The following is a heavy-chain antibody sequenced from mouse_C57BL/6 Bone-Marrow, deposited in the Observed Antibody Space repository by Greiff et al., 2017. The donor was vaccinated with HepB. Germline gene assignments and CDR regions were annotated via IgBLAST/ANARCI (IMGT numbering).Heavy chain of an antibody. V-gene: IGHV5-6*01. D-gene: IGHD3-2*02. Sequence: DVQLVESGGDLVKPGGSLKLSCAASGFTFSSYGMSWVRQTPDKRLEWVATISSGGSYTYYPDSVKGRFTISRDNAKNTLYLQMSSLKSEDTAMYYCARHSSGLTFAYWGQGTLVTVSA. J-gene: IGHJ3*01. CDR2: ISSGGSYT. CDR1: GFTFSSYG. CDR3: ARHSSGLTFAY.